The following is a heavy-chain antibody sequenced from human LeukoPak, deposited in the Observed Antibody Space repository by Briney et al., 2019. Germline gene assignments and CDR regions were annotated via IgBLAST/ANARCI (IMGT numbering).Heavy chain of an antibody. D-gene: IGHD5-12*01. V-gene: IGHV1-18*01. J-gene: IGHJ3*02. Sequence: SVKVSCQPSGYTFTRYGIIWVRQAPGQGRDGMGWISAYNGNTNYAQKLQGRVTMTTATSTSTAYMELRSLRCVDTSVKYCGSIRYRGYGGYKDVFDIWGQGTMVTVSS. CDR1: GYTFTRYG. CDR2: ISAYNGNT. CDR3: GSIRYRGYGGYKDVFDI.